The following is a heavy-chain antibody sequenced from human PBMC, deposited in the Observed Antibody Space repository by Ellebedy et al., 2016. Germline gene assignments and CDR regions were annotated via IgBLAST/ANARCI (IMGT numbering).Heavy chain of an antibody. D-gene: IGHD1-26*01. CDR2: ILRDGSNK. Sequence: GESLKISXAASGFTFSNYGMHWVRQAPGQGLEWVAVILRDGSNKFYADSVKGRFTISRDNSKNTLYLQMNSLRTEDTAVYHCAKEFAGATDSWGQGTLVTVSS. V-gene: IGHV3-30*18. CDR1: GFTFSNYG. J-gene: IGHJ4*02. CDR3: AKEFAGATDS.